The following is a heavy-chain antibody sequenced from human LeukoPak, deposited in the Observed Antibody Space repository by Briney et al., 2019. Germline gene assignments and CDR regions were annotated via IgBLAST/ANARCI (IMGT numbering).Heavy chain of an antibody. D-gene: IGHD1-14*01. J-gene: IGHJ6*02. CDR1: GGSISSGGYY. V-gene: IGHV4-30-2*01. CDR3: ARDPEGVRAVYV. CDR2: IYHSGST. Sequence: SETLSLTCTVSGGSISSGGYYWSWIRRPPGKGLEWIGYIYHSGSTYYNPSLKSRVTISVDRSKNQFSLKLSSVTAADTAVYYCARDPEGVRAVYVWGQGTTVTVSS.